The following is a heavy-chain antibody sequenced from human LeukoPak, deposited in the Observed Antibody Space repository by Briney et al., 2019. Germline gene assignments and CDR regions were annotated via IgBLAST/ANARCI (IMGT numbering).Heavy chain of an antibody. CDR2: ISYDGSNK. V-gene: IGHV3-30*18. J-gene: IGHJ4*02. Sequence: GGSLRLSCAASGFTFSSYGMHWVRQAPGKGLEWVVVISYDGSNKYYADSVKGRFTISRDNSKNTLYLQMNSLRAEDTAVYYCAKGNRDYWGQGTLVTVSS. D-gene: IGHD2/OR15-2a*01. CDR1: GFTFSSYG. CDR3: AKGNRDY.